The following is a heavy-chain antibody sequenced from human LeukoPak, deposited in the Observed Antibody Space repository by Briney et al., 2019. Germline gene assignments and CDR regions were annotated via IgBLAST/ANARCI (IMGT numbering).Heavy chain of an antibody. V-gene: IGHV4-4*02. J-gene: IGHJ1*01. CDR3: ASTAKLGYFQH. D-gene: IGHD6-6*01. CDR1: GGSISSSNW. CDR2: IYHSGST. Sequence: SGTLSLTCAVSGGSISSSNWWSWVRQPPGKGLEWIGEIYHSGSTNYNPSLKSRVTISVDTSKNQFSLKLSSVTAADTAVYYCASTAKLGYFQHWGQGTLVTVSS.